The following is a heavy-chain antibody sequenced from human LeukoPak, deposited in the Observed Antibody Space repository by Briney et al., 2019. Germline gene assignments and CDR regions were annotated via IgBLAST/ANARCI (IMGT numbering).Heavy chain of an antibody. V-gene: IGHV1-24*01. CDR2: FDPEDGET. CDR3: ATRALISSGWYLMWHY. CDR1: GYTLTELS. D-gene: IGHD6-19*01. J-gene: IGHJ4*02. Sequence: ASVKDSCKVSGYTLTELSMHWVRQAPGKGLVWMGGFDPEDGETIYAQKFQGRVTMTEDTSTDTAYMELSSLRSEDTAVYYCATRALISSGWYLMWHYWGQGTLVTVSS.